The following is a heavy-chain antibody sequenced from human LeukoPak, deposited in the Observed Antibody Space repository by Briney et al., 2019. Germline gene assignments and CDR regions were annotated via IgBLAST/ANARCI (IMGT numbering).Heavy chain of an antibody. J-gene: IGHJ4*02. D-gene: IGHD4-17*01. Sequence: ASVKVSCKASGFTFTSYSVQWVRQARGQGLEWLGWIIVGSGNTNYAQKLQERVTMTRDMSTSTAYMELSSLRSEDTAVYYCAEDPNGDSEDTFDYWGQGTLVTVSS. CDR2: IIVGSGNT. CDR1: GFTFTSYS. V-gene: IGHV1-58*01. CDR3: AEDPNGDSEDTFDY.